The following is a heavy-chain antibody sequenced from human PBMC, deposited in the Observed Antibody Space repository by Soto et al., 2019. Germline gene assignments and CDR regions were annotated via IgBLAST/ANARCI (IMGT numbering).Heavy chain of an antibody. J-gene: IGHJ4*02. CDR2: ISTYKGNT. Sequence: QVQLVQSGAEVKKPGASVKVSCKASGYTFTSYGISWVRQAPGQGLEWMGWISTYKGNTNYAQKLQGRVTMTTHTSTSTAYMELRSLRSDDPAVYYWASDSCRGLIDYWRQGTLVTVPS. CDR1: GYTFTSYG. V-gene: IGHV1-18*01. CDR3: ASDSCRGLIDY. D-gene: IGHD6-25*01.